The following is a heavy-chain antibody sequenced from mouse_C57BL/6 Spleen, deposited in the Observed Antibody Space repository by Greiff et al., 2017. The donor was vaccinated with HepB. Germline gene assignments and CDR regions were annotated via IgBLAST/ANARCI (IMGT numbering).Heavy chain of an antibody. V-gene: IGHV1-50*01. CDR2: IDPSDSYT. Sequence: QVQLQQPGVELVKPGASVKLSCKASGYTFTSYWMQWVKQRPGQGLEWIGEIDPSDSYTNYNQKFKGKATLTVDTSSSTAYMQLSSLTSEDSAVYYCAMCNSYDAYWGQGTLVTVSA. CDR3: AMCNSYDAY. CDR1: GYTFTSYW. J-gene: IGHJ3*01. D-gene: IGHD1-1*01.